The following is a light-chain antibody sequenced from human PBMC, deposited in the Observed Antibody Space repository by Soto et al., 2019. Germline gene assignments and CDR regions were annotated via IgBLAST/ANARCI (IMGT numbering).Light chain of an antibody. V-gene: IGLV2-14*01. CDR2: EVT. CDR1: SSDVGGYDY. J-gene: IGLJ1*01. CDR3: SSYSSTSHRIV. Sequence: QSALTQPASVSGSPGQSITISCTGTSSDVGGYDYVSWYQQHPGKAPKLIIYEVTNRPSGVSNRFSGSKSGNTASLTISGLQAEDEIDYYCSSYSSTSHRIVFGTGTKVTVL.